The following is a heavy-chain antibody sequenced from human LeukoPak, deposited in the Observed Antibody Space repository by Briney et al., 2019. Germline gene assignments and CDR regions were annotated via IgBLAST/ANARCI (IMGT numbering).Heavy chain of an antibody. J-gene: IGHJ3*02. Sequence: GASVKVSCKASGYTFISYAMHWVRQAPGQRLEWMGWINAGNGNTKYSQKFQGRVTITRDTSATTAYMELSSLRSEDTAVYYCARDQGYCSSTSCAHDAFDIWAKGQWSPSLQ. CDR2: INAGNGNT. CDR3: ARDQGYCSSTSCAHDAFDI. V-gene: IGHV1-3*01. D-gene: IGHD2-2*01. CDR1: GYTFISYA.